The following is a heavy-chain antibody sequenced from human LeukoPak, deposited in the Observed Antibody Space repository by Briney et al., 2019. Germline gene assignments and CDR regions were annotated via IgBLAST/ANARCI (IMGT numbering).Heavy chain of an antibody. CDR1: GYTFISYG. D-gene: IGHD1-1*01. J-gene: IGHJ3*02. V-gene: IGHV1-2*02. CDR3: ARGTGSPNALDI. Sequence: GASVKVSCKASGYTFISYGISWVRQAPGQGLEWMGWINPNSGGTNYAQKFQGRVTMTRDTSISTAYMELSRLRSDDTAVYYCARGTGSPNALDIWGQGTMVTVSS. CDR2: INPNSGGT.